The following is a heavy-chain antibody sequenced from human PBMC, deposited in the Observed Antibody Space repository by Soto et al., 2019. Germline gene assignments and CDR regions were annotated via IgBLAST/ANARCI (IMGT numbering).Heavy chain of an antibody. CDR1: GFSLSTSGVG. J-gene: IGHJ4*02. CDR2: IYWNDDK. Sequence: QITLKESGPTLVKPTQTLTLTCTFSGFSLSTSGVGVGWIRQPPGKALEWLALIYWNDDKRYSPSLESRLTIPKDTSKNQVVLTMTNMDPVDTATYYCARLSSQMASFDYWGQGTLVTVSS. D-gene: IGHD3-10*01. CDR3: ARLSSQMASFDY. V-gene: IGHV2-5*01.